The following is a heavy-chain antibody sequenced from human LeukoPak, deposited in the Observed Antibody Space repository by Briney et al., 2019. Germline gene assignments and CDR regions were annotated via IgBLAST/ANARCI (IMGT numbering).Heavy chain of an antibody. J-gene: IGHJ5*02. CDR1: GFTFSGVW. CDR3: ARYTREFDP. CDR2: INKDGSEK. V-gene: IGHV3-7*01. Sequence: GGSLRLPCAASGFTFSGVWMSWVRQAPGKGLEWVANINKDGSEKYHVDSVRGRFTISRDNAKNSLYLQMNSLRVEDTAVYYCARYTREFDPWGQGALVTVSS. D-gene: IGHD2-15*01.